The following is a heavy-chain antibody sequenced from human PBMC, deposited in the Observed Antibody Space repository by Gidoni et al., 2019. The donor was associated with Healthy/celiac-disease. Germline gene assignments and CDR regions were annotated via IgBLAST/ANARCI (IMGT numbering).Heavy chain of an antibody. CDR3: AKDQGGSYYYFDY. V-gene: IGHV3-30*18. J-gene: IGHJ4*02. Sequence: QVQLVESGGGVVQHGRSLRLSWAAAGSTFSCYVMHWVRQAPGKGLGWVAVISYDGSNKYYADSVKGRFTISRDNSKNTLYLQMNGLRAEDTAVYYCAKDQGGSYYYFDYWGQGTLVTVSS. D-gene: IGHD1-26*01. CDR2: ISYDGSNK. CDR1: GSTFSCYV.